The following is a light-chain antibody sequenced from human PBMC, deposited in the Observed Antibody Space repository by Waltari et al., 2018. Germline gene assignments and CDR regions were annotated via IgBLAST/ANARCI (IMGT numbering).Light chain of an antibody. CDR3: QKYNSAPRIT. CDR2: AAS. J-gene: IGKJ4*01. Sequence: DIQMTQSSSSLSASVGDRVTITCRASQGISNYLAWYQQKPGKVPKLLIYAASTLQSGVPSRFSGSRSGTDFTLTISSLQPEDVATYYCQKYNSAPRITFGGGTKVEIK. V-gene: IGKV1-27*01. CDR1: QGISNY.